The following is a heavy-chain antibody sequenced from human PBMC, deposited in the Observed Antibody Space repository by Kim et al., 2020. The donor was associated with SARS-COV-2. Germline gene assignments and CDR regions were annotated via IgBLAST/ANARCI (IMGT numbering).Heavy chain of an antibody. V-gene: IGHV3-53*01. D-gene: IGHD2-15*01. CDR2: LYSGGHT. Sequence: GGSLRLSCAASGFNVDNYYMNWVRQTPGKGLEWVSILYSGGHTNYRDSVKGRFTISRDNSKNMLYLQMNSLRVEDTAVYYCARGGESSDGFAAIYYGMDVWGQGTPVTVSS. J-gene: IGHJ6*02. CDR1: GFNVDNYY. CDR3: ARGGESSDGFAAIYYGMDV.